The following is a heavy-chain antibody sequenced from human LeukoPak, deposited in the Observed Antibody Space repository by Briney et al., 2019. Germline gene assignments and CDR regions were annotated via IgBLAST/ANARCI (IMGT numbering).Heavy chain of an antibody. CDR3: AKDASGSYYEYNWFDP. J-gene: IGHJ5*02. CDR1: GFTFSSYA. Sequence: GGSLRLSCAASGFTFSSYAMSWVRQAPGKGLEWVSAISGSGGSTYYADSVKGRFTISRDNSKNTLYLQMNSLRAEDTAVYYCAKDASGSYYEYNWFDPWGQGTLVTVSS. V-gene: IGHV3-23*01. D-gene: IGHD1-26*01. CDR2: ISGSGGST.